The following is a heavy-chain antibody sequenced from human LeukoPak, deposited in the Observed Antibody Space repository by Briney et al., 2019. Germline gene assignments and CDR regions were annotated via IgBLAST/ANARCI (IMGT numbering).Heavy chain of an antibody. CDR3: ARVQGGGFRTADS. Sequence: GGSLRLSCAASGFTFSNYIMHWVHQAPGKGLDWVAVILEDGSIQYYADSVKGRFTISRDNSKNTLFLQMNSLRGEDTAMYYCARVQGGGFRTADSWGQGTLVTVSS. CDR1: GFTFSNYI. D-gene: IGHD1-14*01. J-gene: IGHJ4*02. CDR2: ILEDGSIQ. V-gene: IGHV3-30*04.